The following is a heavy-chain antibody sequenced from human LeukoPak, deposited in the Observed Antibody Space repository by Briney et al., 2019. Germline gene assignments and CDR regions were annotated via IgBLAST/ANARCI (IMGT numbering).Heavy chain of an antibody. Sequence: GGSLRLSCAASGFTLRDNFMSWIRQAPGQGLEWVSYISTSGSTTFYADSVKGRFTIPRDNAKNSVFLEMNSLRADDTAVYYCVREGLTGYFDAWGQGTLVTVSS. D-gene: IGHD6-25*01. V-gene: IGHV3-11*01. CDR2: ISTSGSTT. CDR1: GFTLRDNF. CDR3: VREGLTGYFDA. J-gene: IGHJ5*02.